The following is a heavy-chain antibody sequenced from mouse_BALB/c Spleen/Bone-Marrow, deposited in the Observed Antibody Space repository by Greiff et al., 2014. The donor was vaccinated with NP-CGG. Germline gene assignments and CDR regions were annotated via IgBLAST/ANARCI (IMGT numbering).Heavy chain of an antibody. Sequence: EVKLQESGPELVKPGASVKISCKTSGYTFTEYTMHWVKQSHGQSLEWIGGINPNNGGTSYNQKFKGKATLTVDKSSSTAYMELRSLTSEDSAVYYCARWKDGYYSWFAYWGQGTLVTVSA. CDR2: INPNNGGT. CDR1: GYTFTEYT. V-gene: IGHV1-18*01. CDR3: ARWKDGYYSWFAY. D-gene: IGHD2-3*01. J-gene: IGHJ3*01.